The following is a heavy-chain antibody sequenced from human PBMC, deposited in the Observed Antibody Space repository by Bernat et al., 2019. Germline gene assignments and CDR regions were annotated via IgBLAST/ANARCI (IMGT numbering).Heavy chain of an antibody. V-gene: IGHV4-31*03. J-gene: IGHJ6*03. CDR2: IYYSGST. Sequence: QVQLQESGPGLVKPSQTLSLTCTVSGGSISSGGYYWSWIRQHPGKGLEWIGYIYYSGSTYYNPSLKSRVTISVDTSKNQFSLKLSSVTAADTAVYYCARDSRGSYDFWSGYYPHYYYYHMDVWGKGTTVTVSS. CDR3: ARDSRGSYDFWSGYYPHYYYYHMDV. D-gene: IGHD3-3*01. CDR1: GGSISSGGYY.